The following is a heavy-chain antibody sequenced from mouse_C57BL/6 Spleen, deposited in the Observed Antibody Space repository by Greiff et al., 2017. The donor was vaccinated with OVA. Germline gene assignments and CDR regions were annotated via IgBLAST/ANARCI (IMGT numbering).Heavy chain of an antibody. D-gene: IGHD2-3*01. CDR3: ARHEGLLPYYSMDY. V-gene: IGHV1-62-2*01. Sequence: VKLMESGAELVKPGASVKLSCKASGYTFTEYTIHWVKQRPGQGLEWIGWFYPGSGSIKYNEKFKDKATLTADKSSSTVYMELSRLTSEDSAVYSCARHEGLLPYYSMDYWGQGTSVTVSS. J-gene: IGHJ4*01. CDR1: GYTFTEYT. CDR2: FYPGSGSI.